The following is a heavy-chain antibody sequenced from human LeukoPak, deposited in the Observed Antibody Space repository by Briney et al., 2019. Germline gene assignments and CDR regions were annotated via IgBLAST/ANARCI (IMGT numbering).Heavy chain of an antibody. CDR2: IYYSGST. CDR3: ARYSRITMVRGVNDY. Sequence: SETLSLTCTVSGGSNSSSSYYWGWIRQPPGKGLEWIGGIYYSGSTYYNPSLKSRVTISVDTSKNQFSLKLSTVTAADTVVYYCARYSRITMVRGVNDYWGQGTLVTVSS. J-gene: IGHJ4*02. V-gene: IGHV4-39*01. CDR1: GGSNSSSSYY. D-gene: IGHD3-10*01.